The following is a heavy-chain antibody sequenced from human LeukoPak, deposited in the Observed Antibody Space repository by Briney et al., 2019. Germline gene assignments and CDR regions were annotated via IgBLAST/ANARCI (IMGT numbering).Heavy chain of an antibody. Sequence: ASVKVSCKASGYTFTSYGISWVRQAPGQGLEWMGWISAYNGNTNYAQKLQGRVTMTTDTSTSTAYMELRSLRSDDTAVYYCARDQQWLVLGYFDYWGQGTLVTVSS. V-gene: IGHV1-18*01. D-gene: IGHD6-19*01. CDR2: ISAYNGNT. CDR3: ARDQQWLVLGYFDY. CDR1: GYTFTSYG. J-gene: IGHJ4*02.